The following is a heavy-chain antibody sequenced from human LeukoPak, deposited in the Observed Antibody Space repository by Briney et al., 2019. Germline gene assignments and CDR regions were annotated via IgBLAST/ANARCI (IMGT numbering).Heavy chain of an antibody. Sequence: ASVTVSCKASGYTFTNYAMHWVRQAPGQRLEWMGWINTGNGNTKYSQEFQGRVTITRDTSANTAYMELSSLRSEDMAVYYCARDEESSGGNDYWGQGTLVTVSS. CDR3: ARDEESSGGNDY. CDR1: GYTFTNYA. D-gene: IGHD3-16*01. V-gene: IGHV1-3*03. J-gene: IGHJ4*02. CDR2: INTGNGNT.